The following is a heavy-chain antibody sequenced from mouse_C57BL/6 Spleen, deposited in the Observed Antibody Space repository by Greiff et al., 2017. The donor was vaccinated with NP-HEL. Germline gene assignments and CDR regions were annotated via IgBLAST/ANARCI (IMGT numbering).Heavy chain of an antibody. CDR2: IYPSDSET. CDR1: GYTFTSYW. CDR3: ARGGDEGLAY. Sequence: QVQLQQPGAELVRPGSSVKLSCKASGYTFTSYWMDWVKQRPGQGLEWIGNIYPSDSETHYNQKFKDKATLTVDKSSSTAYMQLSSLTSEDSAVYYCARGGDEGLAYWGQGTLVTVSA. J-gene: IGHJ3*01. V-gene: IGHV1-61*01. D-gene: IGHD3-3*01.